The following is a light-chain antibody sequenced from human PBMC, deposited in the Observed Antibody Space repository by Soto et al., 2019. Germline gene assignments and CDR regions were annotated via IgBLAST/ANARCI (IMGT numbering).Light chain of an antibody. J-gene: IGLJ2*01. CDR1: NIGTKS. V-gene: IGLV3-21*02. Sequence: SYELTQPPSESVAPGQTATITCGGDNIGTKSVHWYQQKPGQAPVVVVYDDTDRPSGIPERFSGSNSGNTATLTISSVEAGDEADYFCQVWDGNSDHVVFGGGTQLTVL. CDR3: QVWDGNSDHVV. CDR2: DDT.